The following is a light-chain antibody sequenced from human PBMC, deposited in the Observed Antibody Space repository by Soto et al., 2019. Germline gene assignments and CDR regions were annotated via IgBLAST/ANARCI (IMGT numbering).Light chain of an antibody. Sequence: EVVMTQSPATLSVSPGERATLSCRASHNINSNLAWYQQKPGQAPRLLIYGASTRATGIPARFSGSGSGTEFTLTISSLHSEDFAVYYCQQCNNWPPLTFGGGTKVEIK. CDR3: QQCNNWPPLT. V-gene: IGKV3-15*01. J-gene: IGKJ4*01. CDR2: GAS. CDR1: HNINSN.